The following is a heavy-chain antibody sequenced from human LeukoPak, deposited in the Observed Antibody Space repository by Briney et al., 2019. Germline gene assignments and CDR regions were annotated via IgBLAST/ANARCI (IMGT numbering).Heavy chain of an antibody. Sequence: GRSLRLSCAASGFTFSSYGMHWVRQAPGKGLEWVAVISYDGSNKYYADSVKGRFTISRDNSKNTLYLQMNSLRAEDTAVYYCAKIPWGSSWYGGEYFQHWGQGTLVTVSS. D-gene: IGHD6-13*01. CDR2: ISYDGSNK. CDR3: AKIPWGSSWYGGEYFQH. J-gene: IGHJ1*01. V-gene: IGHV3-30*18. CDR1: GFTFSSYG.